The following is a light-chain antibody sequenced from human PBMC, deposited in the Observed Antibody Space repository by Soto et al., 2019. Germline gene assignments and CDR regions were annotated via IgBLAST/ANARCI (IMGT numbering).Light chain of an antibody. Sequence: DIQMTQSPSTLSASVGDRVTIACRASQTISSSLAWYPQKPGEAPKLLIYAASTLESGVSSRFSGRGSGTEFTLTINSLQPEDFATYYCQQYKSYLRTFGQGTKVDIK. CDR1: QTISSS. CDR2: AAS. V-gene: IGKV1-5*01. J-gene: IGKJ1*01. CDR3: QQYKSYLRT.